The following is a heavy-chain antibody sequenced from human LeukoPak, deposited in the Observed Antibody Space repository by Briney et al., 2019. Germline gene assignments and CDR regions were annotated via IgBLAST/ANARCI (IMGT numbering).Heavy chain of an antibody. CDR2: INHSGST. V-gene: IGHV4-34*01. J-gene: IGHJ4*02. CDR1: GGSFSGYY. D-gene: IGHD5-18*01. Sequence: SETLSLTCAVYGGSFSGYYWSWIRQPPGKGLEWIGEINHSGSTNYNPSLKSRVTISVDTSKNQFSLKLSSVTAADTAVYYCARGLTALPHYFDYWGQGTLVTVSS. CDR3: ARGLTALPHYFDY.